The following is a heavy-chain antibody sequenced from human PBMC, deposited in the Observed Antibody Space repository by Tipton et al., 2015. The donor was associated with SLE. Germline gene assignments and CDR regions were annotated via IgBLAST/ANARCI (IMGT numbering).Heavy chain of an antibody. CDR2: MSSRGTT. J-gene: IGHJ4*02. Sequence: TLSLTCTIYGGSFSGYHWSWIRQSPGKGLEWIGSMSSRGTTYANPSLKSRVTVSVDTSKNQFSLNLRSVTTADTAVYYCARHGAYYDFWSGYRFDYWGQGTLVTVSS. CDR3: ARHGAYYDFWSGYRFDY. D-gene: IGHD3-3*01. CDR1: GGSFSGYH. V-gene: IGHV4-39*01.